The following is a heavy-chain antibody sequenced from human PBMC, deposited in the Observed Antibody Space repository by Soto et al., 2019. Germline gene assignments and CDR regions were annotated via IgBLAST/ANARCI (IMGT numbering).Heavy chain of an antibody. D-gene: IGHD2-15*01. CDR1: GFTVSSNY. J-gene: IGHJ4*02. CDR3: ARQRGCSGDSCYYFDY. Sequence: SLRLSCAASGFTVSSNYMSWVRQAPGKGLECVSLIYSGGFTYYADSVKGRFTISRDISKNTLYLQMNSLRAEDTAVYYCARQRGCSGDSCYYFDYWGQGTLVNVSS. V-gene: IGHV3-53*01. CDR2: IYSGGFT.